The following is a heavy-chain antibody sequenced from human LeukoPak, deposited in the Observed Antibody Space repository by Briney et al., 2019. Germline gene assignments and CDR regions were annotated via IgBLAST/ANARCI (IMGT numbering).Heavy chain of an antibody. V-gene: IGHV3-23*01. D-gene: IGHD3-16*01. CDR1: GFTFSSYA. CDR2: ISGSGGST. CDR3: AKDRDMITFGGA. J-gene: IGHJ5*02. Sequence: GGSLRLSCAASGFTFSSYAMSWVRQAPGKGLEWVSAISGSGGSTYYADSVKGRFTISRNNSKNTLYLQMNSLRAEDTAVYYCAKDRDMITFGGAWGQGTLVTVSS.